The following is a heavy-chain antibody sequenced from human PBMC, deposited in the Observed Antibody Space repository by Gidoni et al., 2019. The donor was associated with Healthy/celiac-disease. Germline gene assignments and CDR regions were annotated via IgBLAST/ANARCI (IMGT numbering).Heavy chain of an antibody. D-gene: IGHD5-18*01. CDR3: ARLDLSYRVSPTYGMDV. CDR2: IYYSGST. Sequence: QVQLQESGPGLVKPSETLSLTCTVSGGSISSYYWSWIRQPPGKGLEWIGYIYYSGSTNYNPSLKSRVTISVDTSKNQFSLKLSSVTAADTAVYYCARLDLSYRVSPTYGMDVWGQGTTVTVSS. J-gene: IGHJ6*02. CDR1: GGSISSYY. V-gene: IGHV4-59*08.